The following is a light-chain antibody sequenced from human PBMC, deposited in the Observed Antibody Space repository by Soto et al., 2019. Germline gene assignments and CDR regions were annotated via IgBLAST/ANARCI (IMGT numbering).Light chain of an antibody. CDR1: IIGSKS. CDR2: YDS. J-gene: IGLJ2*01. V-gene: IGLV3-21*04. Sequence: SYELTQPPSVSVAPGKTARITCGGNIIGSKSVHWYQQKPGQAPVLVIYYDSDRPSGIPERFSGSNSGNTATLTISRVEAGDDADYYSQVWDSSSDHVVFGGGTQLTVL. CDR3: QVWDSSSDHVV.